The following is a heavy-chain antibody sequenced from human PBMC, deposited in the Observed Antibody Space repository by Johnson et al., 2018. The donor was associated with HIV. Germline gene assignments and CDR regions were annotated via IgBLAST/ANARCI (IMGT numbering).Heavy chain of an antibody. V-gene: IGHV3-13*01. CDR1: GFTFSSYD. CDR2: IGTAGDT. Sequence: EVQLVESGGGLVQPGGSLRLSCAASGFTFSSYDMHWVRQATGKGLEWVSAIGTAGDTYYPGSVKGRFTISRENAKNSLYLQMNSLRAGDTAVYYCARDPNARYYDILTGDYIYAFDIWGQGTMVTVAS. CDR3: ARDPNARYYDILTGDYIYAFDI. J-gene: IGHJ3*02. D-gene: IGHD3-9*01.